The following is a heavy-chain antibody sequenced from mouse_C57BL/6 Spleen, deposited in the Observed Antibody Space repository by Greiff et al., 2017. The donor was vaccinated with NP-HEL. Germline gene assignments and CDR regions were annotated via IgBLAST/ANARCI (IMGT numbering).Heavy chain of an antibody. Sequence: EVMLVESGGGLVKPGGSLKLSCAASGFTFSSYAMSWVRQTPEKRLEWVATISDGGSYTYYPDNVKGRFTISRDNANNNLYLQMSHLKSEDTAMYYCARSYYYGSSPYSMDYWGQGTSVTVSS. J-gene: IGHJ4*01. CDR2: ISDGGSYT. CDR3: ARSYYYGSSPYSMDY. V-gene: IGHV5-4*03. CDR1: GFTFSSYA. D-gene: IGHD1-1*01.